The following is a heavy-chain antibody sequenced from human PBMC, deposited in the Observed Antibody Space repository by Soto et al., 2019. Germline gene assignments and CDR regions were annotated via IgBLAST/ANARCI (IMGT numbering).Heavy chain of an antibody. J-gene: IGHJ6*02. V-gene: IGHV4-61*01. CDR2: IYYSGST. D-gene: IGHD2-2*03. CDR1: GGSVSSGSYY. CDR3: ARRGWINYYYYGMDV. Sequence: QVQLQESGPGLVKPSETLSLTCTVSGGSVSSGSYYWSWIRQPPGKGLEWIGYIYYSGSTNYNPSLRRRVTISVDTSKNQFSLKLSSVTAADTAVYYCARRGWINYYYYGMDVWGQGTTVTVSS.